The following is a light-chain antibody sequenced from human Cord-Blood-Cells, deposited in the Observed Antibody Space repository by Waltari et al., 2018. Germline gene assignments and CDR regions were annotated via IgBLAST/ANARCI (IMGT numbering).Light chain of an antibody. CDR3: QQYDNRPPIT. CDR1: QDISNY. CDR2: DAS. Sequence: DFQMTQFPSSLSASVGDRFTITCQASQDISNYLNWYQQKPGKAPKLLIYDASNLETGVPARFSGSGSGTDFTFTISSLQPEDIATYYCQQYDNRPPITFGQGTRLEIK. V-gene: IGKV1-33*01. J-gene: IGKJ5*01.